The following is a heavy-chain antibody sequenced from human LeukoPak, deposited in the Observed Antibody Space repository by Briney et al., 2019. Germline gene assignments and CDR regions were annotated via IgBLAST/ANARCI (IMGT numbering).Heavy chain of an antibody. CDR2: IYYSGRT. CDR1: SGSNNSYD. J-gene: IGHJ4*02. Sequence: SETLSLTCTVSSGSNNSYDGRWIRDPPGKELEWIGYIYYSGRTSYNPSLKSRVTISVDTSKNQFSLKLSSVTAADTAGYYWARGGATGFDYGGEGTLVTVSS. CDR3: ARGGATGFDY. D-gene: IGHD1-26*01. V-gene: IGHV4-59*01.